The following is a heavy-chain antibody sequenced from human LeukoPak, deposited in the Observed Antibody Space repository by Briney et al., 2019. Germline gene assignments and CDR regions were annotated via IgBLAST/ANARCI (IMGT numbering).Heavy chain of an antibody. V-gene: IGHV3-48*03. CDR3: ARATTYDILTGYSDY. D-gene: IGHD3-9*01. CDR2: ISSSGSTI. Sequence: GGSLRLSCAASGFTFSSYEMNWVRQAPGKGLEWVSYISSSGSTIYYADSVKGRFTISRDNAKKSLFLQMNSLRAEDTAVYYCARATTYDILTGYSDYWGQGTLVTVSS. J-gene: IGHJ4*02. CDR1: GFTFSSYE.